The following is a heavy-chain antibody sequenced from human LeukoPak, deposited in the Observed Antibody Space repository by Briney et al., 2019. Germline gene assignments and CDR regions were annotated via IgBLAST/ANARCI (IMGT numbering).Heavy chain of an antibody. CDR1: GFTFSSYA. D-gene: IGHD3-10*01. Sequence: GGSLRLSCATSGFTFSSYAMSWVRQAPGKGLEWVSGISGSSGSTYYADSVKGRFTISRDNSKNTLYLQMNSLTAEDTAVYYCAKDQRIYYGSGSPPDYWGQGTLVTVSS. V-gene: IGHV3-23*01. CDR2: ISGSSGST. J-gene: IGHJ4*02. CDR3: AKDQRIYYGSGSPPDY.